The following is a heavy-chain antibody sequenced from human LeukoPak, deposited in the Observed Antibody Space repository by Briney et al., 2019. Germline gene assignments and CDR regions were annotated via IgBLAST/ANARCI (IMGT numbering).Heavy chain of an antibody. V-gene: IGHV1-18*01. CDR1: GYTFTSYG. J-gene: IGHJ4*02. D-gene: IGHD2-2*02. Sequence: ASVKVSCKASGYTFTSYGISWVRQAPGQGLEWMGWISAYNGNTNYAQKFQGRVTITADESTSTAYMELSSLRSEDTAVYYCATIRPRHPFPRYCSSTSCYSFDYWGQGTLVTVSS. CDR3: ATIRPRHPFPRYCSSTSCYSFDY. CDR2: ISAYNGNT.